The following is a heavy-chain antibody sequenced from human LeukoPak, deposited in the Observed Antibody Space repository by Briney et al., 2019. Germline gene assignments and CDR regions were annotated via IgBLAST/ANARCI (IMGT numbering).Heavy chain of an antibody. V-gene: IGHV3-21*01. Sequence: GGSLRLSCAASGFTFSTYSMNWLRQAPGKGLEWVSSISSSSTYIYYADSVRGRFTGSRDNAKNSLYLQMNSLRAEDTAVYYCARVDGGGFDYWGQGTLVTVSS. CDR2: ISSSSTYI. CDR1: GFTFSTYS. CDR3: ARVDGGGFDY. D-gene: IGHD3-10*01. J-gene: IGHJ4*02.